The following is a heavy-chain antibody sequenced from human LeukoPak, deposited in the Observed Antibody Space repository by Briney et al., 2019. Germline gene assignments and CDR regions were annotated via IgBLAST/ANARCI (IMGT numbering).Heavy chain of an antibody. CDR3: ARVPQGDNRGGFDY. V-gene: IGHV4-39*07. J-gene: IGHJ4*02. CDR2: IYYSGST. Sequence: PSETLSLTCTVSGGSISSSSYYWGWIRQPPGKGLEWIGSIYYSGSTYYNPSLKSRVTISVDTSKNQFSLKLSSVTAADTAVYYCARVPQGDNRGGFDYWGQGTLVTVSS. D-gene: IGHD2-21*02. CDR1: GGSISSSSYY.